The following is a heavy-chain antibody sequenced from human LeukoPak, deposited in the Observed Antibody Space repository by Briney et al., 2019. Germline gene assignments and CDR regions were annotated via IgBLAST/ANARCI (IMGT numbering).Heavy chain of an antibody. Sequence: GGSLRLSCVATGFSFSSHWMSWVRQAPGKGLEWVVNIKQDGSERYYVDSVKGRFTISRDNAKTSLYLQMNSLRAEDTAVYYCARDKIVGATYFDYRGQGILVTVSS. CDR1: GFSFSSHW. D-gene: IGHD1-26*01. CDR3: ARDKIVGATYFDY. J-gene: IGHJ4*02. V-gene: IGHV3-7*03. CDR2: IKQDGSER.